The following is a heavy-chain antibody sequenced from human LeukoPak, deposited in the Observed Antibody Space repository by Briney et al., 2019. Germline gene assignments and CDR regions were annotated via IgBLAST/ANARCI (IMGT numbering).Heavy chain of an antibody. Sequence: PGRSLRLSCAASGFTFDDYAMHWVRHAPGKGLEWVSGIRWNSGSIGYADSVKGRFTISRDNAKNSLYLQMNSLRAEDTALYYCAKDTCTNGVCYPDYWGQGTLVTVSS. D-gene: IGHD2-8*01. J-gene: IGHJ4*02. CDR3: AKDTCTNGVCYPDY. V-gene: IGHV3-9*01. CDR1: GFTFDDYA. CDR2: IRWNSGSI.